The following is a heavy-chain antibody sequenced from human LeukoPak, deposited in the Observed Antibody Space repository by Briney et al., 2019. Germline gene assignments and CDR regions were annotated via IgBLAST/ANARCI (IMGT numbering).Heavy chain of an antibody. D-gene: IGHD3-3*01. CDR2: INPNSGGT. Sequence: ASVKVSCKACGYTFTGYYMHWVRQAPGQGLEWMGWINPNSGGTNYAQKFQGRVTMTRDTSISTAYMELSRLRSDDTAVYYCAREDRITIFGVVTPFDYWGQGTLVTVSS. CDR3: AREDRITIFGVVTPFDY. J-gene: IGHJ4*02. V-gene: IGHV1-2*02. CDR1: GYTFTGYY.